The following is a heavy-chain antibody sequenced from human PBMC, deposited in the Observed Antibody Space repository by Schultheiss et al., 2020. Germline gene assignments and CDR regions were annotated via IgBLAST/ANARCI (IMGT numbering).Heavy chain of an antibody. D-gene: IGHD3-3*01. CDR1: GGSISSYY. CDR3: ARGGLHYDFLAVRYYYYGMDV. V-gene: IGHV4-34*01. Sequence: SETLSLTCTVSGGSISSYYWSWIRQPPGKGLEWIGEINHSGSTNYNPSLKSRVTISVDTSKNQFSLKLSSVTAADTAVYYCARGGLHYDFLAVRYYYYGMDVWGQGTTVTVSS. J-gene: IGHJ6*02. CDR2: INHSGST.